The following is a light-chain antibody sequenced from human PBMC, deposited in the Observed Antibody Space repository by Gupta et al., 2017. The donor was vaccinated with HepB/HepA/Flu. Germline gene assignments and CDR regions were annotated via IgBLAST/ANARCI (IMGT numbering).Light chain of an antibody. V-gene: IGKV4-1*01. CDR2: WAS. CDR1: QSVLYGSNNQSY. CDR3: QQYYSSPYT. Sequence: DIVMTQLPDSLAVSLGERATFNCKSSQSVLYGSNNQSYLAWFQQKPGQPPQLVIVWASARESGVPDRFSGSGSGTDFTLTISSLHAEDVAVYYCQQYYSSPYTFGQWTKLEIK. J-gene: IGKJ2*01.